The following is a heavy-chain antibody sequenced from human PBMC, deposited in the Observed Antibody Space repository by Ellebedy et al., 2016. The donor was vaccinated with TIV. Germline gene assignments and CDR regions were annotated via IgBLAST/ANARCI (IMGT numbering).Heavy chain of an antibody. V-gene: IGHV3-23*01. CDR3: AKGIRITMIVVADDAFDI. CDR2: ISGSGGST. J-gene: IGHJ3*02. D-gene: IGHD3-22*01. CDR1: GFTFSSYA. Sequence: GESLKISXAASGFTFSSYAMSWVRQAPGKGLEWVSAISGSGGSTYYADSVKGRFTISRDNSKNTLYLQMNSLRAEDTAVYYCAKGIRITMIVVADDAFDIWGQGTMVTVSS.